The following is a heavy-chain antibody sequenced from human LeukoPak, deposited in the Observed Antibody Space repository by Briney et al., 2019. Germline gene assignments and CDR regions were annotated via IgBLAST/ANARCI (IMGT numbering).Heavy chain of an antibody. CDR1: GFTFSSYG. D-gene: IGHD1-26*01. CDR2: ISGSGGST. V-gene: IGHV3-23*01. Sequence: GGSLRLSCAASGFTFSSYGMSWVRQAPGKGLEWVSAISGSGGSTYYADSVKGRFTISRDNSKDTLYLQMNSLRAEDTVVYYCAALGSPNRPWGQGTLVTVSS. CDR3: AALGSPNRP. J-gene: IGHJ5*02.